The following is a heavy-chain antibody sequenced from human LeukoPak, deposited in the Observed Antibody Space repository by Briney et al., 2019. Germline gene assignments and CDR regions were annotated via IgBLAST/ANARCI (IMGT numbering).Heavy chain of an antibody. Sequence: PGGSLRLSCAASGFTFSSYAMSWVRQAPGKGLEWVSAISGSGGSTYYADSVKGRFTISRDNSKNTLYLQMNSLRAEDTAVYYCAKAVLYDFWSGYYPDYWGQGTLVTVSS. V-gene: IGHV3-23*01. J-gene: IGHJ4*02. CDR3: AKAVLYDFWSGYYPDY. D-gene: IGHD3-3*01. CDR2: ISGSGGST. CDR1: GFTFSSYA.